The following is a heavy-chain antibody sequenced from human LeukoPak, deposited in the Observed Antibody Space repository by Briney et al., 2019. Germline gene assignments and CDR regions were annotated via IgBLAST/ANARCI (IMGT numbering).Heavy chain of an antibody. J-gene: IGHJ4*02. Sequence: SETLSLTCTVSGGSISSSSYYWGWIRQPPGKGLEWIGYIYYSGSTYYNPSLKSRVTISVDTSKNQFSLKLSSVTAADTAVYYCARGGLRFLEWFDYWGQGTLVTVSS. CDR2: IYYSGST. CDR1: GGSISSSSYY. V-gene: IGHV4-30-4*08. CDR3: ARGGLRFLEWFDY. D-gene: IGHD3-3*01.